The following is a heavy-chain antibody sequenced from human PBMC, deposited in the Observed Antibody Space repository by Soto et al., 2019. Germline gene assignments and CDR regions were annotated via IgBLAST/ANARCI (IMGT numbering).Heavy chain of an antibody. CDR3: ARGLYAQYYDSSGYRGY. CDR2: ITGSGEGT. Sequence: PGGSLRLSCAASGFIFSNYAMAWVRQAPGKGLEYVSSITGSGEGTYYAGSVKGRFTISRDNSKNTLYVQMHSLRVEDTAVYYCARGLYAQYYDSSGYRGYWGQGTLVTVSS. CDR1: GFIFSNYA. D-gene: IGHD3-22*01. J-gene: IGHJ4*02. V-gene: IGHV3-23*01.